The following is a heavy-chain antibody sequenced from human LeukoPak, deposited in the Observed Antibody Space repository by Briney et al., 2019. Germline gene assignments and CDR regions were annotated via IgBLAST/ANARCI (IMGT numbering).Heavy chain of an antibody. D-gene: IGHD4-23*01. V-gene: IGHV3-64*01. J-gene: IGHJ4*02. CDR1: GFTFSSYG. CDR3: ARGIRWASDY. Sequence: PGGSLRLSCAASGFTFSSYGMVWVRQAPGKGLEYVSGITSNGGTTYYGNSVKGRFTISRDNSKDTLYLQMGSLRTEDMAVYYCARGIRWASDYWGQGTWSPSPQ. CDR2: ITSNGGTT.